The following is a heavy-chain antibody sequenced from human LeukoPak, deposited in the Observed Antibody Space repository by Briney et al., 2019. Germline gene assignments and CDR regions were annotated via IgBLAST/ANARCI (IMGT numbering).Heavy chain of an antibody. CDR2: INDDGCAT. CDR1: GFTFSNYW. CDR3: AREILAPGKTHDY. Sequence: GGSLRLSCAASGFTFSNYWMHWVRQVPGKGLVGVSRINDDGCATFYADSVKGRFTISSDNAKNTLFLQMSSLRAEDTAVYFCAREILAPGKTHDYWGQGTLVTVSS. V-gene: IGHV3-74*01. J-gene: IGHJ4*02.